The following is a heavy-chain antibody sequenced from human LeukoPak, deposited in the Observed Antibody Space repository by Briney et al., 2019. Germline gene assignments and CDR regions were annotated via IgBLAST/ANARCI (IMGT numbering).Heavy chain of an antibody. D-gene: IGHD4-11*01. CDR3: ANLQAVGLGKQDDY. V-gene: IGHV1-69*04. CDR2: IIPILGIA. Sequence: SVKVSCKASGGTFSSDAISWVRQAPGQGLEWMGRIIPILGIANYAQKFQGRVTITADKSTSTAYMELSSLRAEDTAVYYCANLQAVGLGKQDDYWGQGTLVTVSS. J-gene: IGHJ4*02. CDR1: GGTFSSDA.